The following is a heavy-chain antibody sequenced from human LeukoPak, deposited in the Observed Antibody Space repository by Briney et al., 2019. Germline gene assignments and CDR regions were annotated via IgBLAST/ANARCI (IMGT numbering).Heavy chain of an antibody. Sequence: PGGSLRLSCAASGFTFDDYGMSWVRQAPGKGLEWVSGINWNGGSTGYADSVKGRFTISRDNAKNSLYLQMNSLRAEDTAVYYCAKDQWLRLKTSAFDYWGQGTLVTVSS. CDR1: GFTFDDYG. J-gene: IGHJ4*02. CDR2: INWNGGST. D-gene: IGHD5-12*01. V-gene: IGHV3-20*04. CDR3: AKDQWLRLKTSAFDY.